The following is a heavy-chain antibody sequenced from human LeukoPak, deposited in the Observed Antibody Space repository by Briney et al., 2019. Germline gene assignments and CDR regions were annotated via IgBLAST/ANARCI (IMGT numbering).Heavy chain of an antibody. J-gene: IGHJ5*02. D-gene: IGHD3-22*01. CDR1: GGSITSGGSY. CDR3: ARTTDYYDSSGFYLQWFDP. Sequence: PSETLSLTCTVSGGSITSGGSYWSWIRQHPGKGLEWIGYIYHRGSPYYNPSLKSRVTISIDRSKNQFSLNLNSVTAADTAVYYCARTTDYYDSSGFYLQWFDPWGQGTLVTVSS. CDR2: IYHRGSP. V-gene: IGHV4-31*03.